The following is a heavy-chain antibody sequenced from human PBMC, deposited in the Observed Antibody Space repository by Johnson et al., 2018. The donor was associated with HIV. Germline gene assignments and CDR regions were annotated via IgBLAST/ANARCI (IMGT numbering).Heavy chain of an antibody. V-gene: IGHV3-30-3*01. D-gene: IGHD2-8*01. CDR3: ARGGVVHDGFDI. CDR1: GFTVRSNY. CDR2: ISYDGSNK. Sequence: QVQLVESGGGVVQPGGSLRLSCAASGFTVRSNYMSWVRQAPGKGLEWVAVISYDGSNKYYADSVKGRFTISRDNSKNTLYLQMNSLRAGDTAVYYCARGGVVHDGFDIRGLGTMVTVSS. J-gene: IGHJ3*02.